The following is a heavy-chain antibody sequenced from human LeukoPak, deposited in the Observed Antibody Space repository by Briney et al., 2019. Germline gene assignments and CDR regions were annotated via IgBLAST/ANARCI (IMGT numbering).Heavy chain of an antibody. J-gene: IGHJ4*02. CDR3: ARPPARGYSSSFEY. CDR1: GYSFPTYW. V-gene: IGHV5-51*01. D-gene: IGHD2-2*03. CDR2: IYPDESNI. Sequence: GESLKISCKGSGYSFPTYWIAWVRQMPGKGLEWMGIIYPDESNIRYSPSFQGQVTISAAKSISTAYLQWSSLKASDTAMYYCARPPARGYSSSFEYWGQGTLVTVSS.